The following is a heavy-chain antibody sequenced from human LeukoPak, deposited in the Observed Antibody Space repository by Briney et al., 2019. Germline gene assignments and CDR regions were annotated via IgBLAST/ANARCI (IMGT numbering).Heavy chain of an antibody. Sequence: SVKVSCKASGGTFSSYAISWVRQAPGQGLEWMGGIIPIFGTANYAQKFQGRVTITADESTSTAYMELRSLRSDDTAVYYCARAVYSSSFPPFEYYYGMDVWGQGTTVTVSS. D-gene: IGHD6-6*01. CDR1: GGTFSSYA. CDR2: IIPIFGTA. CDR3: ARAVYSSSFPPFEYYYGMDV. V-gene: IGHV1-69*13. J-gene: IGHJ6*02.